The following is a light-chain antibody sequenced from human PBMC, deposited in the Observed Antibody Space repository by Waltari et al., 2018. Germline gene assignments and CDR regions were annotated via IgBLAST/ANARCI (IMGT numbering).Light chain of an antibody. Sequence: EIVMTQSPATLSVSPGERATLSCRASQSVTSNLAWYQQKPGQAPRLLIKGASTRATGIPVRFSGGGSGTEFTLTISRLQSEDVAVYYCQQYNSWPPGGTFGQGTKVEIK. CDR3: QQYNSWPPGGT. J-gene: IGKJ1*01. CDR2: GAS. V-gene: IGKV3-15*01. CDR1: QSVTSN.